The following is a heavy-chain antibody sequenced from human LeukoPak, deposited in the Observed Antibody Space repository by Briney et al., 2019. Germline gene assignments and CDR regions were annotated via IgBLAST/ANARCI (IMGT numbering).Heavy chain of an antibody. V-gene: IGHV1-69*05. CDR3: ARIAAAGTFDY. CDR1: GGTFSSYA. D-gene: IGHD6-13*01. Sequence: SVKVSCKASGGTFSSYAISWVRQAPGQGLEWMGRIIPIFGTANYAQKFQGRVTITTDESTSTAYMELSSPRSEDTAVYYCARIAAAGTFDYWGQGTLVTVSS. CDR2: IIPIFGTA. J-gene: IGHJ4*02.